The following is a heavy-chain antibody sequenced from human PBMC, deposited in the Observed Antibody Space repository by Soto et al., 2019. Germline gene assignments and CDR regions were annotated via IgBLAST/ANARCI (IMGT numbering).Heavy chain of an antibody. V-gene: IGHV3-23*01. J-gene: IGHJ5*02. CDR1: GFTFSIYA. CDR2: ISGSDATT. Sequence: GGSLRLSCAASGFTFSIYAMTWVRQAPGKGLEWVSSISGSDATTYYADSGKGRFTISRDNSKNTLFLQMNSLEAEDTAVYYCARYYYVSGSNWFGPWGQGTLVTVSS. CDR3: ARYYYVSGSNWFGP. D-gene: IGHD3-10*01.